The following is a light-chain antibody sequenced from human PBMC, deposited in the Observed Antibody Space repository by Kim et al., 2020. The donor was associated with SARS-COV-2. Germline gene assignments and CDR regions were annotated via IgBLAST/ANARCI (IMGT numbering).Light chain of an antibody. CDR1: QGISNY. Sequence: SVGDRVTITCRASQGISNYLAWYQQKPGKVPKLLIYAASTLQSGVPSRFSGSGSGTDFTLTISSLQPEDVATYYCQKYNSAPSWTFGQGTKVDIK. CDR2: AAS. J-gene: IGKJ1*01. V-gene: IGKV1-27*01. CDR3: QKYNSAPSWT.